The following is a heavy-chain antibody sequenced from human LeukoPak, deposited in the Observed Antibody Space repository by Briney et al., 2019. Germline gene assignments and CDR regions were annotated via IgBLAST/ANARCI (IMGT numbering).Heavy chain of an antibody. CDR3: ARYNSLLRGVTTSDY. J-gene: IGHJ4*02. D-gene: IGHD3-10*01. CDR2: ISGHNGDV. V-gene: IGHV1-18*01. CDR1: GYTFSNYG. Sequence: ASVKVCCKASGYTFSNYGITWVRQAPGQGLEWMGTISGHNGDVNYAPKFQGRVTMTTDTSTTTAYMELRSLRFDDTAVYYCARYNSLLRGVTTSDYWGQGTLVTVSS.